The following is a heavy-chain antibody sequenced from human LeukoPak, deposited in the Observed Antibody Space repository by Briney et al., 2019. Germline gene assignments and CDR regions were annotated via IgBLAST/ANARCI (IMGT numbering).Heavy chain of an antibody. CDR1: GYGFTSYC. Sequence: GESLQISCKVSGYGFTSYCIGWGRRMPGKGLEWMGIIYPGDSGPTYSPSFQGQVTISVDKSINTAYLQWSSLQASDTAMYYCGMSGDRVPLQDDVFDVWGQGTMVTVST. V-gene: IGHV5-51*01. J-gene: IGHJ3*01. D-gene: IGHD1-26*01. CDR3: GMSGDRVPLQDDVFDV. CDR2: IYPGDSGP.